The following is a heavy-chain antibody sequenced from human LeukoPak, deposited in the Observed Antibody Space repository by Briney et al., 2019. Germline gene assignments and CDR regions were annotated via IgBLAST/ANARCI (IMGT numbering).Heavy chain of an antibody. CDR2: ISGSGGST. D-gene: IGHD5-18*01. CDR3: AKNGRGYSSDYFDY. Sequence: ETLSLTCTVSGGSISSGNYYWGWIRQAPGKGLEWVSAISGSGGSTYYADSVKGRFTISRDNSKNTLYLQMNTLRAGDTAVYSCAKNGRGYSSDYFDYWGQGTLVTVSS. J-gene: IGHJ4*02. V-gene: IGHV3-23*01. CDR1: GGSISSGNYY.